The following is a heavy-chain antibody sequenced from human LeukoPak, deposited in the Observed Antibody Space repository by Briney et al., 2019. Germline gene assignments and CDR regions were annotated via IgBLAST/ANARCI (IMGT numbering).Heavy chain of an antibody. CDR3: AKDADYGDYHDAFDI. D-gene: IGHD4-17*01. Sequence: GSLELSWAAPGINLHSQCLHRGRQAPSQGLGWGAVISYDGSNKYYADSVKGRFTISRDNSKNTLYLQMNSLRAEDTAVYYCAKDADYGDYHDAFDIWGQGTMVTVSS. CDR1: GINLHSQC. J-gene: IGHJ3*02. V-gene: IGHV3-30*18. CDR2: ISYDGSNK.